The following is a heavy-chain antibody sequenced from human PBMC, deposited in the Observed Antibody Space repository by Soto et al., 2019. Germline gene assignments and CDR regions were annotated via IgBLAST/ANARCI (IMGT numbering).Heavy chain of an antibody. CDR3: AKDTYYDTSGPDY. D-gene: IGHD3-22*01. CDR2: ISGSGDST. Sequence: GGSLRLSCAASGFTFTTYALSWVRQAPGKGLEWVSAISGSGDSTYYADSVMGRFTISRDNSKNTLYLQMNSLGAEDTAVYYCAKDTYYDTSGPDYWGQGTLVTVSS. J-gene: IGHJ4*02. CDR1: GFTFTTYA. V-gene: IGHV3-23*01.